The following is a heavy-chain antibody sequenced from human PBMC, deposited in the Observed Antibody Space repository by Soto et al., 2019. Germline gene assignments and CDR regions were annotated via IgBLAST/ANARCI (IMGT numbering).Heavy chain of an antibody. CDR1: GFTFSNYW. J-gene: IGHJ6*02. Sequence: EVQLVESGGGLVQPGGALRLSCAASGFTFSNYWMSWVRQAPGKGLEWVANIKQDGSEKYYVDSVKGRFTISRDNAKNSLYLQMNSLRAEDTAVYYCARDPTYNDFWSGYVPYYYYGMDVWGQGTTVTVSS. V-gene: IGHV3-7*03. CDR3: ARDPTYNDFWSGYVPYYYYGMDV. D-gene: IGHD3-3*01. CDR2: IKQDGSEK.